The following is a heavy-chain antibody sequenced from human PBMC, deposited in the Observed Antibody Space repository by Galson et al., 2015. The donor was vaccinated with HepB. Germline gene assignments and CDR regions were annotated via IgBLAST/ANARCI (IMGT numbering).Heavy chain of an antibody. D-gene: IGHD3-22*01. CDR1: GFTFSDYA. CDR2: ISYDGTKK. CDR3: AKVSLGYHFDTHDYYPFDY. Sequence: SLRLSCAASGFTFSDYAFHWVRQAPGKGLEWVAVISYDGTKKFYADSVKGRFTISRDNPKNTLYLQMNSLRSEDTAAYYCAKVSLGYHFDTHDYYPFDYWGQGTLVTVSS. J-gene: IGHJ4*02. V-gene: IGHV3-30*18.